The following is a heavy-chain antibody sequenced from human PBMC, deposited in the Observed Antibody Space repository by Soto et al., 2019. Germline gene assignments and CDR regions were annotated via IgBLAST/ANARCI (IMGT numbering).Heavy chain of an antibody. D-gene: IGHD3-9*01. V-gene: IGHV5-51*01. J-gene: IGHJ3*02. CDR3: ARPAYYDILTGFDAFDI. CDR1: GYSFTSYW. CDR2: IYPGDSDT. Sequence: PGESLKISCXGSGYSFTSYWIGWVRQMPGKGLEWMGIIYPGDSDTRYSPSFQGQVTISADKSISTAYLQWSSLKASDTAMYYCARPAYYDILTGFDAFDIWGQGTMVTVSS.